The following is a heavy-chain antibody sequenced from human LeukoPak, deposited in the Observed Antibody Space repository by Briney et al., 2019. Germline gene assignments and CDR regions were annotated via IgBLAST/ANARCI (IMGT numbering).Heavy chain of an antibody. D-gene: IGHD5-24*01. CDR2: IHTSGST. CDR3: ATSTHDGYNYYFDS. Sequence: SETLSLTCTVSGASISSGNYYWSWIRQPAGTGMEWIGRIHTSGSTNYDPSLNSRLTISVDRSKDQFSLNLSSVTAADTAIYYCATSTHDGYNYYFDSWGQGTQVTVLS. V-gene: IGHV4-61*02. J-gene: IGHJ4*02. CDR1: GASISSGNYY.